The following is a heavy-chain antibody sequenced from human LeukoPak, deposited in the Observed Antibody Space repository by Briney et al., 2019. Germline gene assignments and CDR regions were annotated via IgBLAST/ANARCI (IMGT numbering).Heavy chain of an antibody. Sequence: SETLSLTCTVSGGSISSYYWSWIRQPPGKGLEWIGYIYYSGSTNYNPPLKSRVTISVDTSKNQFSLKLSSVTAADTAVYYCAGQSSGWYRGPFDYWGQGTLVTVSS. CDR1: GGSISSYY. CDR2: IYYSGST. D-gene: IGHD6-19*01. CDR3: AGQSSGWYRGPFDY. V-gene: IGHV4-59*01. J-gene: IGHJ4*02.